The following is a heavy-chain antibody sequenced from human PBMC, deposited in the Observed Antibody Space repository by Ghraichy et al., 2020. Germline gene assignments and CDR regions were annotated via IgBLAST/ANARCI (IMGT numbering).Heavy chain of an antibody. CDR1: GDSIGSYY. CDR3: ARDWGDYYGSGSYLHNWFDP. J-gene: IGHJ5*02. V-gene: IGHV4-59*01. CDR2: VYHSGST. D-gene: IGHD3-10*01. Sequence: SQTLSLTCTVSGDSIGSYYWTWIRQPPGKGLEWIGYVYHSGSTNYNPSLKSRATISVDTSKNQFSLKLTSVTAADTAVYYCARDWGDYYGSGSYLHNWFDPWGQGTQVTVSS.